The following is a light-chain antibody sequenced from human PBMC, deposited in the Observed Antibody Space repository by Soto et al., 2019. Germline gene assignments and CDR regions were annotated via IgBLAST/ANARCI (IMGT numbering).Light chain of an antibody. Sequence: DIQMTQSPSSLSASVGDRVSITCQASQIINTWLAWYQQKPGKAPKLLIYRASNLVNGVPSRFSGSGSGTEFTLTFSSLQPDDFSIYYCQRYETYSGTFGPGTKVDL. CDR2: RAS. CDR1: QIINTW. V-gene: IGKV1-5*03. J-gene: IGKJ3*01. CDR3: QRYETYSGT.